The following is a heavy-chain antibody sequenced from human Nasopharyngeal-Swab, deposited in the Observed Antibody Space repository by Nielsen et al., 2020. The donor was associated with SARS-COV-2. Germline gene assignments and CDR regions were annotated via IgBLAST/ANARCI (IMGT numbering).Heavy chain of an antibody. CDR3: ARFPRYDLYSFQSEYFQN. Sequence: GGPLRLSCAASGFTFRSYAMGWVRQAPGKGLEWVSGISGGGGSTYYADSVKGRFTISRDNYNSKNTVDLQMNSLRAEDTAVYYCARFPRYDLYSFQSEYFQNWGQGTLVTVSS. V-gene: IGHV3-23*01. CDR2: ISGGGGST. D-gene: IGHD3-3*01. CDR1: GFTFRSYA. J-gene: IGHJ1*01.